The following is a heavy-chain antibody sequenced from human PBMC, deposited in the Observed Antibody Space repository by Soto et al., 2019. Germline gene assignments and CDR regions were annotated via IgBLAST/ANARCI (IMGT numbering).Heavy chain of an antibody. Sequence: EVQLVESGGGLVKPGGSLGLSCAASGFTFSSYSMIWVRQAPGKGLEWVSSISSGSGYLYYADSVKGRFTISRDNAKNSLYLQMNSLRAEDTGVYYCARKGPSLYYFDFWGQGTLVTVSS. V-gene: IGHV3-21*02. CDR2: ISSGSGYL. J-gene: IGHJ4*02. CDR1: GFTFSSYS. CDR3: ARKGPSLYYFDF.